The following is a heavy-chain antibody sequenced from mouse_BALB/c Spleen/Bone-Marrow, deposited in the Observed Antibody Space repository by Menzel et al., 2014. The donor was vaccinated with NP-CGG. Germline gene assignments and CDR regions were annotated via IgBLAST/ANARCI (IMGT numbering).Heavy chain of an antibody. D-gene: IGHD1-1*01. Sequence: EVQLQQSGPDLVKPSQSLSLTCTVTGYSITSGYNWHWIRQFPGNKLEWMGYIHYSGYTNYNPSLTSRISITRDTSKNQFFLQLNSVTTEDPATYYCARGGSYGTSPFDYWGQGTTLTVTS. V-gene: IGHV3-1*02. CDR2: IHYSGYT. CDR3: ARGGSYGTSPFDY. J-gene: IGHJ2*01. CDR1: GYSITSGYN.